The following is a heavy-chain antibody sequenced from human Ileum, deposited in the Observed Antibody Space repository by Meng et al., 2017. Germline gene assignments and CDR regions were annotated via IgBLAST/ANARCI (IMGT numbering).Heavy chain of an antibody. Sequence: QVQLQESGPGLVKPSQTLSLTCTFSGCSISSGDYYWSWIRQPPGKGLEWFGYIYYSGSTYYNPSLKSRVTISVDTSKNQFSLKLSSVTAADTAVYYCARENTIFGVVWGSWFDPWGQGTLVTVSS. D-gene: IGHD3-3*01. CDR2: IYYSGST. CDR1: GCSISSGDYY. V-gene: IGHV4-30-4*01. J-gene: IGHJ5*02. CDR3: ARENTIFGVVWGSWFDP.